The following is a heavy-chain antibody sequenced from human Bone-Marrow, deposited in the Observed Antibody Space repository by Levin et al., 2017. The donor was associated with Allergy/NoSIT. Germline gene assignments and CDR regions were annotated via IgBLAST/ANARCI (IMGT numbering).Heavy chain of an antibody. CDR2: IYYGGRT. CDR1: GDSLTSHY. D-gene: IGHD6-13*01. CDR3: AKVDSGSWNPPEYYFDC. Sequence: SETLSLTCTVSGDSLTSHYWSWIRQSPGKGLEWIGFIYYGGRTNYNPSLKSRVRISVDTSKNQSSLRLATVTAADTAFYYCAKVDSGSWNPPEYYFDCWGQGALVAVSS. V-gene: IGHV4-59*11. J-gene: IGHJ4*02.